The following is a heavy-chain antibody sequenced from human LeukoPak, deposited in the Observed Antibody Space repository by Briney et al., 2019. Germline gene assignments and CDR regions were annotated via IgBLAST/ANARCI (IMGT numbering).Heavy chain of an antibody. D-gene: IGHD3-3*01. CDR2: INWNGGST. CDR3: ARGGYYDVLDY. CDR1: GFTFSSYS. J-gene: IGHJ4*02. Sequence: GGSLRLSCAASGFTFSSYSMHWVRQAPGKGLEWVSGINWNGGSTGYADSVKGRFTISRDNAKNSLYLQMNSLRAEDTALYCCARGGYYDVLDYWGQGTLVTVSS. V-gene: IGHV3-20*04.